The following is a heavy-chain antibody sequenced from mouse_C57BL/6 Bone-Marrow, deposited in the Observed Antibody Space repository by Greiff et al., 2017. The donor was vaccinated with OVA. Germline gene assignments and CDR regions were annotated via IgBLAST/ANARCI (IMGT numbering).Heavy chain of an antibody. V-gene: IGHV1-63*01. CDR3: ARGIRSNYHYAMDY. CDR1: GYTFTNYW. Sequence: QVQLQQSGAELVRPGTSVKMSCKASGYTFTNYWIGWAKQRPGHGLEWIGDIYPGGGYTNYNEKFKGKATLTADKSSSTAYMQFSSLTSEDSAIYYCARGIRSNYHYAMDYWGQGTSVTVSS. D-gene: IGHD2-5*01. CDR2: IYPGGGYT. J-gene: IGHJ4*01.